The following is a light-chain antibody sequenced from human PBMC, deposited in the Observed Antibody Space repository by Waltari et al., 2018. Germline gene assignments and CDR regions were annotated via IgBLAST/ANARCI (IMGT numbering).Light chain of an antibody. CDR2: KAS. V-gene: IGKV1-5*03. CDR1: QSISSW. Sequence: DIQMTQSPSTLSASVGDRVTITCRASQSISSWLAWYQQKSGKAPKLLIYKASSLESGVPSRFSGSGSGTEFTLTISSLQPDDFATYYCQQYNSYPWTFCQGTKVEIK. J-gene: IGKJ1*01. CDR3: QQYNSYPWT.